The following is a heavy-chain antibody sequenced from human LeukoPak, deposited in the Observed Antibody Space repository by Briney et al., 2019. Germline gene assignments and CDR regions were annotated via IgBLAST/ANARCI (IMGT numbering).Heavy chain of an antibody. V-gene: IGHV4-4*07. J-gene: IGHJ3*02. CDR3: ARGRHYYDSSGYYWAFDI. CDR2: IYTSGST. CDR1: GGSISSYY. Sequence: SETLSLTCTVSGGSISSYYWSWIRQPAGKGLEWIGRIYTSGSTNYNPSLKSRFTMSVDTSKNQFSLKLSSVTAADTAVYYCARGRHYYDSSGYYWAFDIWGQGTMVTVSS. D-gene: IGHD3-22*01.